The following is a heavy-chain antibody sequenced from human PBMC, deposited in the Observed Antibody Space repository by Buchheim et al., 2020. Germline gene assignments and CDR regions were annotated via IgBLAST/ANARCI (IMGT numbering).Heavy chain of an antibody. Sequence: QVQLVESGGGVVQPGRSLRLSCAASGFTFSSYAMHWVRQAPGKGLEWVAVISYDGSNKYYADSVKGRFTISRDNSKKTLYLQMNSLRAEDTAVYYCARDPYYYDSSGYLGWFDPWGQGTL. D-gene: IGHD3-22*01. CDR2: ISYDGSNK. CDR3: ARDPYYYDSSGYLGWFDP. J-gene: IGHJ5*02. V-gene: IGHV3-30-3*01. CDR1: GFTFSSYA.